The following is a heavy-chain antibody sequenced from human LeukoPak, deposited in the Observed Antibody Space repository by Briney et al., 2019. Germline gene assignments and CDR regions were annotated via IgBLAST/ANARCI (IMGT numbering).Heavy chain of an antibody. CDR1: GFTFSSYA. V-gene: IGHV3-30-3*02. CDR3: AKYRANSGWDTFDI. J-gene: IGHJ3*02. D-gene: IGHD6-19*01. CDR2: ILYDGSNK. Sequence: PGRSLRLSCAASGFTFSSYAMHWVRQAPGKGLEWMAVILYDGSNKYYADSVKGRFTISRDSSKNTLYLQMDSLRAEDTAVYYCAKYRANSGWDTFDIWGQGTMVTVS.